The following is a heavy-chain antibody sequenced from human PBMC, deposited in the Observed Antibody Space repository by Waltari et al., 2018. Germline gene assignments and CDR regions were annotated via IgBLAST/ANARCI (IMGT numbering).Heavy chain of an antibody. Sequence: QVQLQQWGAGLLKPSETLSLTCAVYGGSFSGYYWSWIRQPPGKGLEWIGEINHSGSTNYNPSLKSRVTISVDTSKNQFSLKLSSVTAADTAVYYCARLNNIVVVVAATPAPYYFDYWGQGTLDTVSS. CDR2: INHSGST. J-gene: IGHJ4*02. D-gene: IGHD2-15*01. CDR1: GGSFSGYY. V-gene: IGHV4-34*01. CDR3: ARLNNIVVVVAATPAPYYFDY.